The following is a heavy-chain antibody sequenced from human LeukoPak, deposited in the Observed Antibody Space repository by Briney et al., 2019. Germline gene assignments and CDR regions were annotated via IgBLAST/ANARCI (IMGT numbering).Heavy chain of an antibody. CDR3: ARLPSRGRFDP. CDR1: GGSISSYY. V-gene: IGHV4-59*01. CDR2: IYYSGST. D-gene: IGHD5-12*01. J-gene: IGHJ5*02. Sequence: PSETLSLTCTVSGGSISSYYWSWIRQPPGKGLEWIGYIYYSGSTNYNPSLKSRVTISVDTSKNQFSLKLSFVTAADTAVYYCARLPSRGRFDPWGQGTLVTVSS.